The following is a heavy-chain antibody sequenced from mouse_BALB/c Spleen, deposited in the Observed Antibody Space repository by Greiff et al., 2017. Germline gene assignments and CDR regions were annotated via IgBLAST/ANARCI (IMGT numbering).Heavy chain of an antibody. J-gene: IGHJ4*01. V-gene: IGHV1S127*01. Sequence: QVQLQQSGAELVKPGASVKMSCKASGYTFTSYWMHWVKQRPGQGLEWIGVIDPSDSYTSYNQKFKGKATLTVDTSSSTAYMQLSSLTSEDSAVYYCLYAMDYWGQGTSVTVSS. CDR1: GYTFTSYW. CDR3: LYAMDY. CDR2: IDPSDSYT.